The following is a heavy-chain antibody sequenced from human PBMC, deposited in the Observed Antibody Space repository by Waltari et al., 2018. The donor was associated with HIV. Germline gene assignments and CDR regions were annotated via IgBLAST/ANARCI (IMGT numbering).Heavy chain of an antibody. V-gene: IGHV4-61*08. J-gene: IGHJ4*02. D-gene: IGHD7-27*01. CDR2: IYYSGST. Sequence: QVQLQESGPGLVKPSETLSLTCAVSGGSVSSGGYYWNWIRQPPGKGLEWSGYIYYSGSTNYTPSLRSRVTIAVDLSKNQFSLKLRSVTAADTAVYYCARSNGPLDYWGQGTLVTVSS. CDR1: GGSVSSGGYY. CDR3: ARSNGPLDY.